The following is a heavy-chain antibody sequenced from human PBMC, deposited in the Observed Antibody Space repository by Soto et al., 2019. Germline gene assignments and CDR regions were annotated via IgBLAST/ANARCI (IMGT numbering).Heavy chain of an antibody. CDR3: ARDNSGYYYDSSGYPDVKPFDY. CDR2: IIPIFGTA. CDR1: GGTFSSYA. Sequence: GASVKVSCKASGGTFSSYAISWVRQAPGQGLEWMGGIIPIFGTANYAQKFQGRVTITADESTSTAYMELSSLRSEDTAVYYCARDNSGYYYDSSGYPDVKPFDYWGQGTLVTVSS. J-gene: IGHJ4*02. D-gene: IGHD3-22*01. V-gene: IGHV1-69*13.